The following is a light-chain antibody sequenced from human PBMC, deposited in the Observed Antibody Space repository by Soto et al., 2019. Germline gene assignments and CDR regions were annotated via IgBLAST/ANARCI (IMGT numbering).Light chain of an antibody. CDR2: GAS. CDR1: QSVSSQ. V-gene: IGKV3-20*01. CDR3: QQYDTSVVT. Sequence: EIVLTQSPGTLSLSPGERATLSCRASQSVSSQLAWYQQKPGQSPRLFIYGASSSATGIPDRFSGSGSGTDFTLTISSLEPEDFAVYYCQQYDTSVVTFGQGTRLEIK. J-gene: IGKJ5*01.